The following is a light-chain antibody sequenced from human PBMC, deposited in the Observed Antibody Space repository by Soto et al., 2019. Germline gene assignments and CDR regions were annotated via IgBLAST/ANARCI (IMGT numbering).Light chain of an antibody. CDR2: DAV. J-gene: IGKJ4*01. CDR3: QEFEDVPPHT. V-gene: IGKV1-33*01. Sequence: DIQVTQSPSSLSASVGDRVTIIGQASQDIQKYLNWYQHKPGKAPKLLIHDAVYLETGVPSRFSGSGSGTRFTLTISSLQPEDIATYYCQEFEDVPPHTFGGGTKVEIK. CDR1: QDIQKY.